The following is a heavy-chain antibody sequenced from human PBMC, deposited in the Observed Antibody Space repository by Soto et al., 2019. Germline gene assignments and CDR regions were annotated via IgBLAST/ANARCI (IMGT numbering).Heavy chain of an antibody. Sequence: QVQLVQSGAEVKKPGSSVKVSCKASGGTFSSYTISWVRQAPGQGLEWMGRIIPILGIANYAQKFQGRVTITADKSTSTAYMELSSLRSEDTAVYYCARGPLVPAALFDYWGQGTLVTVSS. CDR1: GGTFSSYT. V-gene: IGHV1-69*02. J-gene: IGHJ4*02. CDR3: ARGPLVPAALFDY. CDR2: IIPILGIA. D-gene: IGHD2-2*01.